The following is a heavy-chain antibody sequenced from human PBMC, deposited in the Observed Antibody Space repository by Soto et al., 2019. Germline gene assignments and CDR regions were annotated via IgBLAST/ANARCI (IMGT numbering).Heavy chain of an antibody. CDR2: IYYSGNT. J-gene: IGHJ4*02. D-gene: IGHD6-19*01. CDR3: ARKGWLGFFDY. V-gene: IGHV4-39*07. CDR1: GGSITSSSYY. Sequence: SETLSLTCTVSGGSITSSSYYWGWIRQPPGKGLEWIGSIYYSGNTYYNPSLKSRVTISLDRSKNQFSLRLNSVNAADTAVYFCARKGWLGFFDYWGQGILVTVSS.